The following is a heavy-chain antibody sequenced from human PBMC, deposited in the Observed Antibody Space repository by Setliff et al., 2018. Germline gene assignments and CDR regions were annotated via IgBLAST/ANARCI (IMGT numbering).Heavy chain of an antibody. V-gene: IGHV4-38-2*01. CDR1: GYSISSGYY. D-gene: IGHD3-16*02. CDR3: ARALPLGFRSALIP. CDR2: IYHSGST. J-gene: IGHJ5*02. Sequence: PSETLSLTCAVSGYSISSGYYWGWIRQPPGKGLEWIGSIYHSGSTYYNPSLKSRVTISVDTSKNQFSLKLSSVTAADTAVYYCARALPLGFRSALIPWGQGTLVTVSS.